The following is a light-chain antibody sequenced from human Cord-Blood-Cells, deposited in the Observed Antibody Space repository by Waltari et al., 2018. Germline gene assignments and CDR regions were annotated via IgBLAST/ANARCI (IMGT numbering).Light chain of an antibody. CDR1: RWPFGCNNL. CDR3: CSYAGSSSWV. CDR2: EGS. J-gene: IGLJ3*02. Sequence: ALPPPTAVSRSPGRPVRIACTSTRWPFGCNNLFSWYQQHPGKAPKPMIYEGSKRPSGVSNRFSGSKSGNTASLTISGLQAEDEADYYCCSYAGSSSWVFGGGTKLTVL. V-gene: IGLV2-23*01.